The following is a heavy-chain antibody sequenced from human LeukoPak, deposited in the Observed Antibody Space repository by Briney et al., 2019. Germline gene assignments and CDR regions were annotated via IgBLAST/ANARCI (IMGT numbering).Heavy chain of an antibody. Sequence: GGSLRLSCAVSGFSINNYWMTWYRQAPGKGLECVAHIKGDASEKHYVDSVKGRFTISRDNAENSLYLQMNSLRAEDTAVYYCARQAVVTWGQGTLVTVSS. J-gene: IGHJ5*02. CDR1: GFSINNYW. V-gene: IGHV3-7*01. D-gene: IGHD2-21*01. CDR2: IKGDASEK. CDR3: ARQAVVT.